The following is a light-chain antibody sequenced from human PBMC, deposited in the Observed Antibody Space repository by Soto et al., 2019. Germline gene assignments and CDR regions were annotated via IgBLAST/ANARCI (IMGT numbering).Light chain of an antibody. CDR2: SAS. Sequence: XXGDRVTITCRASQDISVYLAWYQQKPGKVPKLLXXSASTXQSGVPSRFSGSGSGTDFTLTISSLQPEDVATYYCQKFNTAPLTFGQGTRLEIK. CDR1: QDISVY. V-gene: IGKV1-27*01. CDR3: QKFNTAPLT. J-gene: IGKJ5*01.